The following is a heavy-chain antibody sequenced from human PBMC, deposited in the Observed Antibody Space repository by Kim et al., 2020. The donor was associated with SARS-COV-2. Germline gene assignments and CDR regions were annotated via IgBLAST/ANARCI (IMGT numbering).Heavy chain of an antibody. D-gene: IGHD1-26*01. J-gene: IGHJ5*02. CDR1: GGSISSGNYF. V-gene: IGHV4-39*01. CDR3: ARPHSGRGGGAWFDP. CDR2: FYYGGST. Sequence: SETLSLTCTASGGSISSGNYFWGWIRQPPGKGLEWIGNFYYGGSTYYSPSLKSRVTMSADTSKNQFSLRLRSVTAADTAVYYCARPHSGRGGGAWFDPWGQGTLVTVSS.